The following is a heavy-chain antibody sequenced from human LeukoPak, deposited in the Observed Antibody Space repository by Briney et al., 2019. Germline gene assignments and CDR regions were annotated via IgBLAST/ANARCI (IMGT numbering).Heavy chain of an antibody. Sequence: GGSLRLSCAASGFTFSSYWMSWVRQAPGKGLEWVANIKQDGSEKYYVDSVKGRFTISRDNAKNSLYPQMNSLRAEDTAVYYCARFARQLVLPVYFDYWGQGTLVTVSS. CDR1: GFTFSSYW. D-gene: IGHD6-13*01. CDR2: IKQDGSEK. CDR3: ARFARQLVLPVYFDY. V-gene: IGHV3-7*01. J-gene: IGHJ4*02.